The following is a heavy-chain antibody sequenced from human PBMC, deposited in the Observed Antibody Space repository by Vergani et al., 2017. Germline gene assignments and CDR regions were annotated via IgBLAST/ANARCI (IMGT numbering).Heavy chain of an antibody. CDR3: ARLAERWETLLRDDFDV. V-gene: IGHV4-34*01. CDR1: GESLSGYY. Sequence: QVQLQQWGPGLLKPSETLSLTCAVYGESLSGYYWSWIRLAPGKGLEWIGEINHSGNINYNPTLKSPFNFSIDTSRDHFSLKLRSVSAADTAVYFCARLAERWETLLRDDFDVWGQGTFVTVSP. D-gene: IGHD1-26*01. J-gene: IGHJ3*01. CDR2: INHSGNI.